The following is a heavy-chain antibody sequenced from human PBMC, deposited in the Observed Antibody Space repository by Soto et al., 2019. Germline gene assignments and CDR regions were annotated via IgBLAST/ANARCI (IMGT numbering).Heavy chain of an antibody. CDR2: IYYSGSTGST. J-gene: IGHJ6*02. Sequence: SETLSLTCTVSGVSISSGSYYWGWIRQPPGKGLEWIGSIYYSGSTGSTYYNPSLKSRVNISVDTSRNQFSLKLNSVTAADTAVYYCARDQSEVRGVIIRYGMDVWGQGTTVTVSS. CDR1: GVSISSGSYY. D-gene: IGHD3-10*01. CDR3: ARDQSEVRGVIIRYGMDV. V-gene: IGHV4-39*02.